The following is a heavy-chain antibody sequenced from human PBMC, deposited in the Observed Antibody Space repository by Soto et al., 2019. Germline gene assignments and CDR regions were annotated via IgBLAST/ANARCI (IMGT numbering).Heavy chain of an antibody. D-gene: IGHD3-16*01. J-gene: IGHJ4*02. V-gene: IGHV2-5*02. CDR1: GFSLSTSGVG. Sequence: QITLKESGPMLVKPTQTLTLTCTFSGFSLSTSGVGVGWIRQPPEKALEWLALIYWDDTKHYSPYLESRLTITKDTSKNQVVLTMTNMDPVDTATYYCVHKGEGDRILDYWGQGTLLTFSS. CDR2: IYWDDTK. CDR3: VHKGEGDRILDY.